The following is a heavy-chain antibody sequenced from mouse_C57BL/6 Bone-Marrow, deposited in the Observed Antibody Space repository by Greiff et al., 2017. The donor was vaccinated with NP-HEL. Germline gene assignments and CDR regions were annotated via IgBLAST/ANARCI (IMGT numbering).Heavy chain of an antibody. CDR3: ARPYYYGSSYLFDY. CDR2: ISSGGSYT. D-gene: IGHD1-1*01. V-gene: IGHV5-6*01. Sequence: EVQRVESGGDLVKPGGSLKLSCAASGFTFSSYGMSWVRQTPDKRLEWVATISSGGSYTYYPDSVKGRFTISRDNAKNTLYLQMSSLKSEDTAMYYCARPYYYGSSYLFDYWGQGTTLTVSS. CDR1: GFTFSSYG. J-gene: IGHJ2*01.